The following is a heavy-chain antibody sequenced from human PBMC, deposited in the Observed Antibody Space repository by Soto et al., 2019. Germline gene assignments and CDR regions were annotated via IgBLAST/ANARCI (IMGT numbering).Heavy chain of an antibody. J-gene: IGHJ4*02. D-gene: IGHD5-18*01. CDR3: AIYTAMEPTFDY. Sequence: QVQLQESGPGLVKPSQTLSLTCTVSGGSISSGDYYWSWIRQPPGKGLEWIGYIYYSGSTYFNPSLKSRVTISVDTSKNQFSLKLNSVTAADTAVYYCAIYTAMEPTFDYWGQGTLVTVSS. V-gene: IGHV4-30-4*01. CDR2: IYYSGST. CDR1: GGSISSGDYY.